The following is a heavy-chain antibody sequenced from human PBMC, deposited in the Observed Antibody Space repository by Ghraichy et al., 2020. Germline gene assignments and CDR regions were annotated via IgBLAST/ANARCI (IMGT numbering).Heavy chain of an antibody. V-gene: IGHV3-48*01. CDR3: ATLYFDWLYNIDY. D-gene: IGHD3-9*01. CDR2: ISSSSTI. CDR1: GFTFSSYS. J-gene: IGHJ4*02. Sequence: GGSLRLSCAASGFTFSSYSMNWVRQAPGKGLEWVSYISSSSTIYYADSVKGRFTISRDNAKNSLYLQMNSLRAEDTAVYYCATLYFDWLYNIDYWGQGTLVTVSS.